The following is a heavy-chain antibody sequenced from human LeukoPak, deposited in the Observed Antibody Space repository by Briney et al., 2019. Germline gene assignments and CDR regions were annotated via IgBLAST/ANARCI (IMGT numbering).Heavy chain of an antibody. CDR3: ARDLRMVRGVYPFDI. D-gene: IGHD3-10*01. CDR2: ISSSSSYI. CDR1: GFTFSSYS. Sequence: GGSLRLSCAASGFTFSSYSMNWVRQAPGKGLEWVSSISSSSSYIYYADSVRGRFTISRDNAKNSLYLQMNSLRAEDTAVYYCARDLRMVRGVYPFDIWGQGTLVTVSS. J-gene: IGHJ4*02. V-gene: IGHV3-21*01.